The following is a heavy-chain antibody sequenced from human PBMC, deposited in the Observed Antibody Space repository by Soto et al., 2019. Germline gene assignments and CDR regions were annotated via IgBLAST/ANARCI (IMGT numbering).Heavy chain of an antibody. CDR3: AAGPIVGATTGAFDI. D-gene: IGHD1-26*01. CDR1: GFTFTSSA. V-gene: IGHV1-58*01. CDR2: IAVGSGNT. Sequence: ASVKVSCKASGFTFTSSAVQWVRQARGQRLEWIGWIAVGSGNTNYAQKFQERVTITRDMSTSTAYMELSSLRSEDTAVYYCAAGPIVGATTGAFDIWGQGTMVTVSS. J-gene: IGHJ3*02.